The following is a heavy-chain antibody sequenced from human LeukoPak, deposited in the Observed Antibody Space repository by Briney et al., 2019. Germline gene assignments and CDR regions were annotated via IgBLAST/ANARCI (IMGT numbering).Heavy chain of an antibody. CDR1: GYTFTSYG. J-gene: IGHJ6*02. CDR3: ARLDRGIYSYYGMDV. V-gene: IGHV1-18*01. CDR2: ISAYNGHT. D-gene: IGHD1-26*01. Sequence: ASVKVSCTASGYTFTSYGITWVRQAPGQGLEWMGWISAYNGHTNYAQKLQGRVTMTTDTSTSTAYMELRSLRSDDTAVYYCARLDRGIYSYYGMDVWGQGTTVTVSS.